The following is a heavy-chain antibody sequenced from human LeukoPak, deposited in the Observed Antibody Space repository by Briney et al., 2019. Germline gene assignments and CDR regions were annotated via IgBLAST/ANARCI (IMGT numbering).Heavy chain of an antibody. Sequence: SVKVSCKASGGTFSSYAISWVRQAPGQGLEWMGRIMPILGIANYAQKFQGRVTITADKSTSTAYMELSSLRSEDTAVYYCASEMGTTVTTFYYYYGMDVWGQGTTVTVSS. CDR1: GGTFSSYA. V-gene: IGHV1-69*04. J-gene: IGHJ6*02. D-gene: IGHD4-17*01. CDR3: ASEMGTTVTTFYYYYGMDV. CDR2: IMPILGIA.